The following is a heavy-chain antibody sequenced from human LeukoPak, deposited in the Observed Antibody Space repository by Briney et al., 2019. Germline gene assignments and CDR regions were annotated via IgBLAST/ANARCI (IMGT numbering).Heavy chain of an antibody. CDR3: AKDGGVRSGYYKVHYWYFDL. Sequence: GSLRLSCAASGFTFDDYAMHWVRQAPGKGLEWVSLISGDGGSTYYADSVKGRFTISRDNSKNSLYMQMNSLRTEDTALYYCAKDGGVRSGYYKVHYWYFDLWGRGTLVTVSS. V-gene: IGHV3-43*02. CDR2: ISGDGGST. CDR1: GFTFDDYA. D-gene: IGHD3-9*01. J-gene: IGHJ2*01.